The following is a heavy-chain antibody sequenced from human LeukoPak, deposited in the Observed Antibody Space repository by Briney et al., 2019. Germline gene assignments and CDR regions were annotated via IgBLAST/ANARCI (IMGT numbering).Heavy chain of an antibody. CDR3: ARGGMVVAATPTTFDY. D-gene: IGHD2-15*01. J-gene: IGHJ4*02. CDR2: IYHSGST. V-gene: IGHV4-38-2*02. CDR1: GYSISSGYY. Sequence: SETLSLTCTVSGYSISSGYYWGWIRQPPGKGLEWIGSIYHSGSTYYNPSLKSRVTISVDTSKNQFSLKLSSVTAADTAVYYCARGGMVVAATPTTFDYWGQGTLVTVSS.